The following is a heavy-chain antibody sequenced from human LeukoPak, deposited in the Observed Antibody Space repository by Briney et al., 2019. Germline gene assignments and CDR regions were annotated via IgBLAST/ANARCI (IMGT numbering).Heavy chain of an antibody. J-gene: IGHJ6*03. CDR3: ARATEAHSWRTRYYDYYMDV. V-gene: IGHV4-38-2*02. Sequence: PSETLSLTCTVSGYSISSGYYWGWIRQPPGKGLEWIGSIYHSGSTYYNPSLKSRVTISVDTSKNQFSLKLSSVTAADTAVYYCARATEAHSWRTRYYDYYMDVWGKGTTVTVSS. D-gene: IGHD6-13*01. CDR2: IYHSGST. CDR1: GYSISSGYY.